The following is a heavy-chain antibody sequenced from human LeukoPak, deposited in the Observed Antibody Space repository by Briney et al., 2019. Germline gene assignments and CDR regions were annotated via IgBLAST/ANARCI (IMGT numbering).Heavy chain of an antibody. V-gene: IGHV4-38-2*01. CDR2: IYHSGSP. J-gene: IGHJ4*02. Sequence: SETLSLTCAVSGYSISSASYWGWIRQPPGKGLEWIGNIYHSGSPYYNPSLKSRVTISVDTSKNQFSLQLSSVTAADTAVYYCARPISSQGYFGVVIDWGQGTLVTVSS. D-gene: IGHD3-3*01. CDR1: GYSISSASY. CDR3: ARPISSQGYFGVVID.